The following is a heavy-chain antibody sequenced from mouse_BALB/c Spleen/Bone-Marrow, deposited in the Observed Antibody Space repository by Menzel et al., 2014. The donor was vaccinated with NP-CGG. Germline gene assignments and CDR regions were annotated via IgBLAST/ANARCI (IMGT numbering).Heavy chain of an antibody. J-gene: IGHJ1*01. CDR1: GYTFTSYY. Sequence: VQLVESGAELVKPGASVKLSCKASGYTFTSYYMYWVKQRPGQGLEWIGGINPSNGGTDFNEKSKSKATLTVDKSSSTAYMQLSSLTSEDSAVYYCTRDHYYYGSSYWYFDVWGAGTTVTVSS. V-gene: IGHV1S81*02. D-gene: IGHD1-1*01. CDR3: TRDHYYYGSSYWYFDV. CDR2: INPSNGGT.